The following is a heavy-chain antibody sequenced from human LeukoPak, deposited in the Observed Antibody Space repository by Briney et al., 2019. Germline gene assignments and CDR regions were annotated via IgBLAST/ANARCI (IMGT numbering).Heavy chain of an antibody. CDR1: GYSITSGYY. J-gene: IGHJ3*01. V-gene: IGHV4-38-2*01. D-gene: IGHD2-15*01. CDR3: ARDASLGSGPTDGFDL. CDR2: IHYRGNS. Sequence: PSETLSLTCAVSGYSITSGYYWAWIRQPPGKGLEFIGSIHYRGNSYYNPSLKSRVTISPDTSKNHLSLILTSVTAADTAVYYCARDASLGSGPTDGFDLWGQGTLVTVSS.